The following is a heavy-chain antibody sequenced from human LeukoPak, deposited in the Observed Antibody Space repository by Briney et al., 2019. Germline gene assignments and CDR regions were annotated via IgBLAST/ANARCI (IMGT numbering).Heavy chain of an antibody. J-gene: IGHJ1*01. V-gene: IGHV3-7*01. CDR1: GFTFNSCW. D-gene: IGHD2-21*02. Sequence: GGSLRLSCVVSGFTFNSCWMNWVRQAPGKGLEWVAHINPDGRDTYYVDSVKGRFTISRDNAQNSMYLQMNSLRVEDTAVYYCATWGDTAAEYFQRWGQGTLVTVSS. CDR2: INPDGRDT. CDR3: ATWGDTAAEYFQR.